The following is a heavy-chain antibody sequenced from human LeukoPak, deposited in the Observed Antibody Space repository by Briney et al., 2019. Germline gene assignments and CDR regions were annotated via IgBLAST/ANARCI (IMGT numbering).Heavy chain of an antibody. V-gene: IGHV4-34*01. J-gene: IGHJ2*01. CDR1: GGSFSGYY. D-gene: IGHD2-21*02. CDR2: INHSGST. CDR3: ASPPVRLISWYFDL. Sequence: SETLSLTCVVYGGSFSGYYWSWLRQPPGKGLEWIGEINHSGSTDYNPSLKSRVTISVDTSKNQFSLQLSSVTAADTAVYYCASPPVRLISWYFDLWGRGTLVTVSS.